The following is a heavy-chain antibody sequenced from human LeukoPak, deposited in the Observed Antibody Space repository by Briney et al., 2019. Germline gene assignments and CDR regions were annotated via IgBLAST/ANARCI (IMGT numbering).Heavy chain of an antibody. V-gene: IGHV3-74*01. CDR2: ISSDGSNT. D-gene: IGHD3-16*01. Sequence: GGSLRLSCAVSGFTFSSGYMHWVRQPPGKGPVWVSRISSDGSNTIYADSVKGRFTISRDDARNTLYLQMNSLRDADTAVYYCAEYTGGEVYWGQGTLVTVSS. J-gene: IGHJ4*02. CDR3: AEYTGGEVY. CDR1: GFTFSSGY.